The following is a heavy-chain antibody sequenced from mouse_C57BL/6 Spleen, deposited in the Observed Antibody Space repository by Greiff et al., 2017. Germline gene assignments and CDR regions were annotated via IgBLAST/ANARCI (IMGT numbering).Heavy chain of an antibody. CDR3: ARRYYGSSYDFDV. CDR2: IDPSDSYT. CDR1: GYTFTSYW. D-gene: IGHD1-1*01. J-gene: IGHJ1*03. Sequence: QVQLQQPGAELVRPGTSVKLSCKASGYTFTSYWMHWVKQRPGQGLEWIGVIDPSDSYTNYNQKFKGKATLTVDTSSSTAYMQLSSLTSEDSAVXYCARRYYGSSYDFDVWGTGTTVTVSS. V-gene: IGHV1-59*01.